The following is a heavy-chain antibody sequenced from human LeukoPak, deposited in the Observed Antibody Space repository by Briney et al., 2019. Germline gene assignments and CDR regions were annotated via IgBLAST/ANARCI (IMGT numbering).Heavy chain of an antibody. J-gene: IGHJ4*02. CDR3: ANDGGVPADY. CDR2: IKQDGSEK. Sequence: GGSLRLSCAASGFTFSSYWMSWVRQAPGKGLEWVANIKQDGSEKYYVDSVKGRFTNSRDNAKNSLYLQMNRLRAEDTAVYYCANDGGVPADYWDQGTLVIVSS. CDR1: GFTFSSYW. D-gene: IGHD2-2*01. V-gene: IGHV3-7*01.